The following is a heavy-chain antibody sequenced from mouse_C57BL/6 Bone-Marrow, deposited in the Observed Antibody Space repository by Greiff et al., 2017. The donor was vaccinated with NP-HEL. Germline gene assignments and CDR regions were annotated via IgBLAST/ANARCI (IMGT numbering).Heavy chain of an antibody. J-gene: IGHJ1*03. CDR1: GYTFTDYE. Sequence: VQLQQSGAELVRPGASVTLSCKASGYTFTDYEMHWVKQTPVHGLEWIGAIDPETGGTAYNPKFKGTAILTADKSSSTAYMELRSLTSEDSAVYYCTRRTTVVATDWYFDVWGTGTTVTVSS. D-gene: IGHD1-1*01. V-gene: IGHV1-15*01. CDR2: IDPETGGT. CDR3: TRRTTVVATDWYFDV.